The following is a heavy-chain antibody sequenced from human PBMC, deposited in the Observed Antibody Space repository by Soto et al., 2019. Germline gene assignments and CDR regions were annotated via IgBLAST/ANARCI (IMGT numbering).Heavy chain of an antibody. Sequence: QVQLVESGGGVVQPGRSLRLSCAASGFTFSSYGMHWVRQAPGKGLEWVAGIWYDGSNKYYADSVKGRFTISRDNSKNTLYLQMNSLRAADTAVCYCARDRIVGARYYYYGLAVWGQGTTVTVSS. D-gene: IGHD1-26*01. V-gene: IGHV3-33*01. CDR1: GFTFSSYG. CDR2: IWYDGSNK. J-gene: IGHJ6*02. CDR3: ARDRIVGARYYYYGLAV.